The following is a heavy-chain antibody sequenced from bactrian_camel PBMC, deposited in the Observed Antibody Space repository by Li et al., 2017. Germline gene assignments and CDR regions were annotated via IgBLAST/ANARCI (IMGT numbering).Heavy chain of an antibody. Sequence: HVQLVESGGNSVQAGGSLRLSCEISLYIYSSYCMGWFRQAPGKEREAVAAHYTGTATTYVADSVKGRFAISQDNTKSTLYLHMNSVEPEDTGMYYCAAECLGPDGGTWFDFAYWGPGTQVTVS. CDR3: AAECLGPDGGTWFDFAY. CDR2: HYTGTATT. CDR1: LYIYSSYC. V-gene: IGHV3S1*01. J-gene: IGHJ6*01. D-gene: IGHD6*01.